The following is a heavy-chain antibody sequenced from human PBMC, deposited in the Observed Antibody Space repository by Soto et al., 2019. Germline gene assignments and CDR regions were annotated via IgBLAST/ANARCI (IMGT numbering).Heavy chain of an antibody. D-gene: IGHD4-17*01. Sequence: ASVKVSCKVSGYTLTELSMHWVRQAPGKGLEWMGGFDPEDGETIYAQKFQGRVTMTEDTSTDTAYMELSSLRSEDTAVYYCATVSTVTRFSEFDYWGQGTLVTVSS. CDR1: GYTLTELS. CDR2: FDPEDGET. V-gene: IGHV1-24*01. CDR3: ATVSTVTRFSEFDY. J-gene: IGHJ4*02.